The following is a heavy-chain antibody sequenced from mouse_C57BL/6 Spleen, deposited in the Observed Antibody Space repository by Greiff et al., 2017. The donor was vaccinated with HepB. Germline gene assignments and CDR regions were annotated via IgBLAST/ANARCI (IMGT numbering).Heavy chain of an antibody. Sequence: EVQLQQSGAELVRPGASVKLSCTASGFNIKDYYMHWVKQRPEQGLEWIGRIDPEDGDTDYAPKFQGKATMTADTSSNTAYLQLSSLTSEDTAVYYCTTLITTVVAVDYWGQGTTLTVSS. J-gene: IGHJ2*01. CDR3: TTLITTVVAVDY. D-gene: IGHD1-1*01. V-gene: IGHV14-1*01. CDR1: GFNIKDYY. CDR2: IDPEDGDT.